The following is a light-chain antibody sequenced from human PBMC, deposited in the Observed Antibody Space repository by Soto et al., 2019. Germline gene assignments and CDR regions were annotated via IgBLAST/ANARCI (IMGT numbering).Light chain of an antibody. CDR3: QQYHKWPPYV. V-gene: IGKV1-5*01. Sequence: DIQMTQSPSTLSASVGDGVTITCRASQRISTWLAWYQQKPGKAPKLLIYAASSLQSGVPSRFSGSGSGTDFTLTISSLQSEDLAVYFCQQYHKWPPYVFGEGTKVDIK. J-gene: IGKJ2*01. CDR2: AAS. CDR1: QRISTW.